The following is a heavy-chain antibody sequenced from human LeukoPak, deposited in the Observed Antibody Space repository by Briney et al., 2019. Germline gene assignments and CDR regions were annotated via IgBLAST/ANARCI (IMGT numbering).Heavy chain of an antibody. Sequence: PGKSLRLSCAASGFNFSSYGMHWVRQAPGKGLEWVAVTWYDGSNKYYADSVKGRFTISRDNSKNTLYLQMNSLRAEDTAVYYCARDLDVVVVTRGRRPFDYWGQGTLVTVSS. J-gene: IGHJ4*02. CDR1: GFNFSSYG. V-gene: IGHV3-33*01. CDR3: ARDLDVVVVTRGRRPFDY. D-gene: IGHD2-15*01. CDR2: TWYDGSNK.